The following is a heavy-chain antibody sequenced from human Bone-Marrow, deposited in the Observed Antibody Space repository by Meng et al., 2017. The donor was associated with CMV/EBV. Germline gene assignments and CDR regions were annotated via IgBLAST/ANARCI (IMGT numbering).Heavy chain of an antibody. CDR1: GFTFSNYA. D-gene: IGHD1-26*01. CDR2: ISGSGGAT. Sequence: GGSLRLSCAASGFTFSNYAMSWVRQAPGKGLEWVSAISGSGGATFYADSVKGRFTISRDNSKNTLSLQMNSLRAEDTAVYYCAKVQLGATGADGVWYYGLDVWGQGTTVTVSS. J-gene: IGHJ6*02. CDR3: AKVQLGATGADGVWYYGLDV. V-gene: IGHV3-23*01.